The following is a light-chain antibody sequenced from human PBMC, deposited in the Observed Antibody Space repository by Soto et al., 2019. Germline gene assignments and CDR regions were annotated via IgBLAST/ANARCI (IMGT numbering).Light chain of an antibody. Sequence: DIQMTQSPSSLSASVGDRVTITCRASQAIGSWLAWYQQKPGKDPTSLIYDASNLQTEVPSRFSGSGSGTDFTHTISGLQPEDSATYYCHQYNSYPLPFGGGTMVEIK. V-gene: IGKV1D-16*01. CDR2: DAS. CDR1: QAIGSW. CDR3: HQYNSYPLP. J-gene: IGKJ4*01.